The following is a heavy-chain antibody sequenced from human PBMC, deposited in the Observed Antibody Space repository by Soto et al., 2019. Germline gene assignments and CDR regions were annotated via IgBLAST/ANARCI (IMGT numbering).Heavy chain of an antibody. Sequence: SETLSLTCTVSGGSISSYYGSWIRPPPGKGLEWIGYIYYSGSTNYNPSLKSRVTISVDTSKNQFSLKLSSVTAADTAVYYCARAVVAATLYAFDIWGQGTMVTVSS. CDR2: IYYSGST. CDR1: GGSISSYY. D-gene: IGHD2-15*01. J-gene: IGHJ3*02. V-gene: IGHV4-59*01. CDR3: ARAVVAATLYAFDI.